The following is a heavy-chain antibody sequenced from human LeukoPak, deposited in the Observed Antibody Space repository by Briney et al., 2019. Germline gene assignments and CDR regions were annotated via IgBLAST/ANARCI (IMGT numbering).Heavy chain of an antibody. Sequence: SETLSLTCTVSGGSISSGGYYWSWIRQHPGKGLEWIGEINHSGSTNYNPSLKSRVTISVDTSKNQFSLKLSSVTAADTAVYYCARVSSSPILRFLEWFVDYWGQGTLVTVSS. CDR1: GGSISSGGYY. CDR2: INHSGST. D-gene: IGHD3-3*01. CDR3: ARVSSSPILRFLEWFVDY. J-gene: IGHJ4*02. V-gene: IGHV4-39*07.